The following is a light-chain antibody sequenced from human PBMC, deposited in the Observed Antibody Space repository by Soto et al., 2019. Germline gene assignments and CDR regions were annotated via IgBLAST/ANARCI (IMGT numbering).Light chain of an antibody. J-gene: IGKJ5*01. CDR2: DGS. CDR3: PHFQRDPFT. Sequence: AIQLTQSPSSLSASVGDRVTITCRASQGVSSALAWYQQKPGKPPKVLIYDGSSLQSGVPLRFRGSGSGTEFTLTITGLQPEDFGTHYCPHFQRDPFTYGQGTRLEIK. V-gene: IGKV1-13*02. CDR1: QGVSSA.